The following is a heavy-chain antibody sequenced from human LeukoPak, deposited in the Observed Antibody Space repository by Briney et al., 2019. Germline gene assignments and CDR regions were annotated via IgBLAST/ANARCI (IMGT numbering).Heavy chain of an antibody. V-gene: IGHV4-61*02. CDR3: AREGSKFHTSRCSWFDP. Sequence: SQTLSLTCTVSGGSISSGSYYWSWIRQPAGKGLEWIGRIYTSGSTNYNPSLKSRVTISVDTSKNQFSLKLSSVTAADTAVYYCAREGSKFHTSRCSWFDPWGQGTLVTVSS. CDR1: GGSISSGSYY. CDR2: IYTSGST. D-gene: IGHD2-2*01. J-gene: IGHJ5*02.